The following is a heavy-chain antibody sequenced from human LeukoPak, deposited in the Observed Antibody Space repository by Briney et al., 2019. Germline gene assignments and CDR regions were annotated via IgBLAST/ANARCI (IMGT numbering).Heavy chain of an antibody. CDR2: INRRGHT. D-gene: IGHD1-26*01. CDR3: ARRRYSGSSQHFDY. V-gene: IGHV3-43*01. CDR1: GFNFDDYT. Sequence: GGSLRLSCAASGFNFDDYTIHWVRQVPGKGLERVSLINRRGHTYYADSVKGRFTISRDNAKNSLYLQMNSLRAEDTAVYYCARRRYSGSSQHFDYWGQGTLVTVSS. J-gene: IGHJ4*02.